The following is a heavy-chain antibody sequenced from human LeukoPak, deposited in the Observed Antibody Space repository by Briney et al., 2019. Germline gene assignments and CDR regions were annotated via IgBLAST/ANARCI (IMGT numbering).Heavy chain of an antibody. Sequence: SETLSLTCTVSGGSISSYYWSWIRHPPGKGLEWIGYIYYSGSTNYNPSFKSRVTISVDTSKNQFSLKLSSVTAADTAVYYCARDSPSVAGTGGYFDLWGRGTLVTVSS. J-gene: IGHJ2*01. CDR2: IYYSGST. CDR3: ARDSPSVAGTGGYFDL. V-gene: IGHV4-59*01. D-gene: IGHD6-19*01. CDR1: GGSISSYY.